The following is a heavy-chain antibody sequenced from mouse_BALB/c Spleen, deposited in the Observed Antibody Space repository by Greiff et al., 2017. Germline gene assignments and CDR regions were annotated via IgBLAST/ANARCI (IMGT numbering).Heavy chain of an antibody. D-gene: IGHD2-14*01. CDR1: GFNIKDTY. CDR3: ARVRLGRRFDY. J-gene: IGHJ2*01. Sequence: VHVKQSGAELVKPGASVKLSCTASGFNIKDTYMHWVKQRPEQGLEWIGRIDPANGNTKYDPKFQGKATITADTSSNTAYLQLSSLTSEDTAVYYCARVRLGRRFDYWGQGTTLTVSS. V-gene: IGHV14-3*02. CDR2: IDPANGNT.